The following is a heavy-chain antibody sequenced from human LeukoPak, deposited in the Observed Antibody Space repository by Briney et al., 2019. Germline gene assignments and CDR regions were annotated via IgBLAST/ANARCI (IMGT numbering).Heavy chain of an antibody. CDR2: INHSGST. V-gene: IGHV4-34*01. J-gene: IGHJ5*02. CDR3: ATKGYCSSTSCYTGFDP. Sequence: PSETLSLTCAVYGGSFGGYYWSWIRQPPGKGLEWIGEINHSGSTNYNPSLKSRVTISVDTSKNQFSLKLSSVTAADTAVYYCATKGYCSSTSCYTGFDPWGQGTLVTVSS. CDR1: GGSFGGYY. D-gene: IGHD2-2*02.